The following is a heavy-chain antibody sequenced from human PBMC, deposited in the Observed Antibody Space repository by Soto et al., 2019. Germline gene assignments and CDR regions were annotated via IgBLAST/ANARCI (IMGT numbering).Heavy chain of an antibody. CDR3: ARGGYNWNDVTDY. J-gene: IGHJ4*02. CDR2: INHSGST. D-gene: IGHD1-20*01. CDR1: GGSFSGYY. Sequence: SETLSLTCAVYGGSFSGYYWTWIRQPPGTGLEWIGEINHSGSTNYNPSLKSRVTISVDTSKNQFSLKLTSVTAADTAVYYCARGGYNWNDVTDYWGQGTLVTVPS. V-gene: IGHV4-34*01.